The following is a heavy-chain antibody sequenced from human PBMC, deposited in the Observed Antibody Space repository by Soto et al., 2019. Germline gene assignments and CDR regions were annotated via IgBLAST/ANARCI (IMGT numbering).Heavy chain of an antibody. Sequence: QVQLQESGPGLVKPSETLSLTCTVSGGSITRGGYYWSWIRQHPGKGLEWIGYIYNSGTTYYNPSLKSRVNISVDTSKNPVSLKLTSVTAADTAAYYCARDPAPWGQGTLVTVSP. CDR3: ARDPAP. CDR2: IYNSGTT. J-gene: IGHJ5*02. CDR1: GGSITRGGYY. V-gene: IGHV4-31*03.